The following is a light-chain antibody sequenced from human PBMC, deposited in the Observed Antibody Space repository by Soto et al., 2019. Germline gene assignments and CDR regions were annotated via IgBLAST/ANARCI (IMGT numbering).Light chain of an antibody. J-gene: IGKJ1*01. CDR3: QQYNTYSGT. V-gene: IGKV1-39*01. CDR1: QSISSY. Sequence: DIQMTQSPSSLSASVGDRVTITCRASQSISSYLNWYQQKPGKAPKLLIYAASSLQSGVPSRFSGSGSGTDFTLTISSLQPEDFATYYCQQYNTYSGTFGQGTKVEIK. CDR2: AAS.